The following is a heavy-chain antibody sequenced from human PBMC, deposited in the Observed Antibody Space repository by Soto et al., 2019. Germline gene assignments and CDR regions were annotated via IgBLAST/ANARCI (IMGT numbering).Heavy chain of an antibody. V-gene: IGHV4-31*03. CDR1: GGSISSGGYY. D-gene: IGHD4-17*01. CDR3: ASLIDGDYPWRYYYYCMDV. CDR2: IYYSGST. J-gene: IGHJ6*02. Sequence: QVQLQESGPGLVKPSQTLSLTCTVSGGSISSGGYYWSWIRQHPGKGLEWIGYIYYSGSTYYNPSLKSRVTISVDSSKKQFSLKLSSVTAADTAEYYCASLIDGDYPWRYYYYCMDVWGQGTTVTVFS.